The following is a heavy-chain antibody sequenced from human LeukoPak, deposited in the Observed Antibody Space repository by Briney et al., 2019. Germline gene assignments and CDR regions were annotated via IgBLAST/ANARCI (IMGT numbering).Heavy chain of an antibody. Sequence: GASVKVSCKASGYTFTNYYIHWLRQAPGQGPEWMGIINPSGDSTSYAPKFQGRVTMTRDTSTSIVYMELSSLRSEDTAVYYCAREDTSGWYGFDYWGQGTLVTVSS. CDR2: INPSGDST. CDR1: GYTFTNYY. CDR3: AREDTSGWYGFDY. J-gene: IGHJ4*02. D-gene: IGHD6-19*01. V-gene: IGHV1-46*01.